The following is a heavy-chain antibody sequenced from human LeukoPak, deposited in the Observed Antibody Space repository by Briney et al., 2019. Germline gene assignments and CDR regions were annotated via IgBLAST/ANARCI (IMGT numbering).Heavy chain of an antibody. Sequence: SETLSLTCTVSGGSLTYYYWSWIRQPPGKGLEWIGYISYSGSTDYNPSLKSRVTISLDTSKNQFSLRLSSVTAADTAVYYCARETRLHSGSYSNDAFDIWGQGTMVTVSS. CDR2: ISYSGST. V-gene: IGHV4-59*01. CDR3: ARETRLHSGSYSNDAFDI. D-gene: IGHD1-26*01. CDR1: GGSLTYYY. J-gene: IGHJ3*02.